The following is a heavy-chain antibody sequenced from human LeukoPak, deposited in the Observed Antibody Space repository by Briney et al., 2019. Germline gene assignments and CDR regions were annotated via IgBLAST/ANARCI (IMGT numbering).Heavy chain of an antibody. CDR3: AKESEDTAMVDFDY. J-gene: IGHJ4*02. CDR2: IKTDGSDK. Sequence: GGSLRLSCAASGFIFRDYWMSWVRQAPGKGLEWVANIKTDGSDKYYMDSVKGRFTVSRDNAENLVYLQMNSLRAEDTAVYYCAKESEDTAMVDFDYWGQGTLVTVSS. CDR1: GFIFRDYW. D-gene: IGHD5-18*01. V-gene: IGHV3-7*03.